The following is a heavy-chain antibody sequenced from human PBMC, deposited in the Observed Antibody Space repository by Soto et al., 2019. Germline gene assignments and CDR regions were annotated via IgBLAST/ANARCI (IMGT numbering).Heavy chain of an antibody. CDR2: IYHSGST. CDR3: ARGGDWKFDY. V-gene: IGHV4-4*02. D-gene: IGHD2-21*02. Sequence: SETLSLTCTVSGGSISSRNWWSWVRQPPGKGLEWIGEIYHSGSTNYNPSLKSRVTISVDKSKNQFSVQLNYMTAADTAIYYCARGGDWKFDYWGQGSLVTVSS. CDR1: GGSISSRNW. J-gene: IGHJ4*02.